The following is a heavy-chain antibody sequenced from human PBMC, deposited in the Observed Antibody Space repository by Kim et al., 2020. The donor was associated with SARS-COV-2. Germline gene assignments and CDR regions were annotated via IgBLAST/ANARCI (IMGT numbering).Heavy chain of an antibody. CDR3: ASRPYCSGGSCYLVYWYFDL. D-gene: IGHD2-15*01. Sequence: SETLSLTCAVYGGSFSGYYWSWIRQPPGKGLEWIGEINHSGSTNYNPSLKSRVTISVDTSKNQFSLKLSSVTAAATAVYYCASRPYCSGGSCYLVYWYFDLWGRGTLVNVSS. CDR1: GGSFSGYY. CDR2: INHSGST. V-gene: IGHV4-34*01. J-gene: IGHJ2*01.